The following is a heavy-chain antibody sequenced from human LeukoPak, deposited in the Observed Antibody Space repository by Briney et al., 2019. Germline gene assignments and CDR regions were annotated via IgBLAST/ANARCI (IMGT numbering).Heavy chain of an antibody. CDR2: IKQDGSDK. V-gene: IGHV3-7*01. CDR3: AREPGIAAAGGSLHNWFDP. Sequence: GGSLRLSCAASGFTFSIYWMTWVRQAPGKGLEWVANIKQDGSDKYYLDSVKGRFTISRDNAKNSLYLQMNNLRAEDTAVYYCAREPGIAAAGGSLHNWFDPWGQGTLVTVSS. CDR1: GFTFSIYW. D-gene: IGHD6-13*01. J-gene: IGHJ5*02.